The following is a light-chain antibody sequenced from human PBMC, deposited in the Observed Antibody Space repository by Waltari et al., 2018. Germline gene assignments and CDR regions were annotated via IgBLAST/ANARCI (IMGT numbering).Light chain of an antibody. CDR3: SSYTSSSTVV. J-gene: IGLJ2*01. V-gene: IGLV2-14*03. CDR2: DVS. CDR1: SSDVGGYNY. Sequence: QSALTQPASVSGSPGQSITISCTGTSSDVGGYNYVSWYQQHPGKAPKLMIYDVSNLPSGVSNRFSGSKSGNTASLTISGLQAEDEADYYCSSYTSSSTVVFGGWTKLTVL.